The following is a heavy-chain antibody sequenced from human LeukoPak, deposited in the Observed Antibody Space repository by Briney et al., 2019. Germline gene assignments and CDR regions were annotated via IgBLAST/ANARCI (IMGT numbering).Heavy chain of an antibody. CDR3: ARDLAVGVCEF. Sequence: PGGSLRLSCTASGFTFGIYGMHWVRQAPGKGLEWAAAIQSDGSKEYYGDSERGRFTISRDDSKNTVYLQLNSLRVEDTAVYYCARDLAVGVCEFWGQGTLVIVSS. D-gene: IGHD6-19*01. V-gene: IGHV3-33*01. CDR1: GFTFGIYG. J-gene: IGHJ4*02. CDR2: IQSDGSKE.